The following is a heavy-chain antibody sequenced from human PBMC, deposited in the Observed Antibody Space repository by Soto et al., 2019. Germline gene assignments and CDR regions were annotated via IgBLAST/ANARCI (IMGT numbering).Heavy chain of an antibody. CDR3: AKPSIVVVVAATLPY. CDR1: GFTFSSYA. V-gene: IGHV3-23*01. Sequence: GGSLRVSCAASGFTFSSYAMSWVRQAPGKGLEWVSAISGSGGSTYYADSVKGRFTISRDNSKNTLYLQMNSLRAEDTAVYYCAKPSIVVVVAATLPYWGPVTLVTVSS. J-gene: IGHJ4*02. CDR2: ISGSGGST. D-gene: IGHD2-15*01.